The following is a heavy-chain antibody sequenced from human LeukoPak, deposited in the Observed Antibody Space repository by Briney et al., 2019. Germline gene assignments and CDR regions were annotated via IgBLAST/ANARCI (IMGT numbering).Heavy chain of an antibody. Sequence: QPGGSLRLSCAASGFTFDDYAMHWVRQAPGKGLEWVSGISWNSGSIGYADSVRGRFTISRDNAKNSLYLKMNSLRAEDTALYYCAKSGIDYYDSSGYYWPFDYWGQGTLVTVSS. D-gene: IGHD3-22*01. CDR1: GFTFDDYA. CDR2: ISWNSGSI. J-gene: IGHJ4*02. V-gene: IGHV3-9*01. CDR3: AKSGIDYYDSSGYYWPFDY.